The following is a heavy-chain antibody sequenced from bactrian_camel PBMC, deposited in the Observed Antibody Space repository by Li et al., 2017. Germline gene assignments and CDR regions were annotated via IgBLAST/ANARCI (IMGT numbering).Heavy chain of an antibody. J-gene: IGHJ6*01. CDR3: AAASYVDRQSPYIKTICQAPFGY. V-gene: IGHV3S63*01. Sequence: QVQLVESGGGSVEAGGSLRLSCTASGLRFDDSDMGWYRQAPGNVCELVSSISDDGVTYSPDSLKGRFTISQDNVQNTVYLQMNSLKPKDTAVYYCAAASYVDRQSPYIKTICQAPFGYWGQGTQVTVS. CDR2: ISDDGVT. D-gene: IGHD4*01. CDR1: GLRFDDSD.